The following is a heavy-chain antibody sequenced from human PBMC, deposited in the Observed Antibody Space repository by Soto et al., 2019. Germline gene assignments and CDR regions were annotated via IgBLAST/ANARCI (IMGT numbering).Heavy chain of an antibody. CDR1: GFSLSTSGVG. Sequence: QITLKESGPTLVKPTQTLTLTCTFSGFSLSTSGVGVGWIRQPPGKALEWLALIYWDDDKRYSPSLKNRLTITKDTSKNQVVLTMTNMDPVDTATYYCEHSVTIFGVVLKNWFDPWGQGTLVTVSS. CDR3: EHSVTIFGVVLKNWFDP. V-gene: IGHV2-5*02. J-gene: IGHJ5*02. D-gene: IGHD3-3*01. CDR2: IYWDDDK.